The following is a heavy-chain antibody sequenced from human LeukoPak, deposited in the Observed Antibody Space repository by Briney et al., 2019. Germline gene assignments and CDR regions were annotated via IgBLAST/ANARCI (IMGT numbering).Heavy chain of an antibody. D-gene: IGHD7-27*01. V-gene: IGHV3-23*01. CDR1: GFTFSSYA. Sequence: GGSLRLSCAASGFTFSSYAMSWVRQAPGKGLEWVSAISGSGGSTYYADSVKGRFTISRDNSKSTLYLQMNSLRAEDTAVYYCAKGSARGLTGEGNWGQGTLVTVSS. J-gene: IGHJ4*02. CDR3: AKGSARGLTGEGN. CDR2: ISGSGGST.